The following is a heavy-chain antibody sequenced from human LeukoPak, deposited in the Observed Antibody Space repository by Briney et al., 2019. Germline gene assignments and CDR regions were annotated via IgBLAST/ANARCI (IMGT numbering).Heavy chain of an antibody. D-gene: IGHD6-13*01. CDR1: GFTFSSYS. CDR3: ARDAAAGRAFDI. J-gene: IGHJ3*02. Sequence: GGSLRLSCAASGFTFSSYSMNWVRQAPGKGLVWVSSISSSSSYIYYADSVKGRLTISRDNAKNSLYLQMNSLRAEDMALYYCARDAAAGRAFDIWGQGTMVTVSS. V-gene: IGHV3-21*04. CDR2: ISSSSSYI.